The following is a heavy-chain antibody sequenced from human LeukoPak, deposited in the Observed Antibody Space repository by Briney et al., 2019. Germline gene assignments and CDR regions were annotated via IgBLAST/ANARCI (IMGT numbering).Heavy chain of an antibody. V-gene: IGHV4-4*09. CDR3: ARQYGGNFDY. D-gene: IGHD4-23*01. CDR1: GGSISSYY. CDR2: IYTSGST. J-gene: IGHJ4*02. Sequence: SETLSLTCTVSGGSISSYYWSWIRQPPGKGLEWIGYIYTSGSTNYNPSLKSRVTISVDTSKNQFSLKLSSVTAADTAVYYCARQYGGNFDYWGQVTLVTVSS.